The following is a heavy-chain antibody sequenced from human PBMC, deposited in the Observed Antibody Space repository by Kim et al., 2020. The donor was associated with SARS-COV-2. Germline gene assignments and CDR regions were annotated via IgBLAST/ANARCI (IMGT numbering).Heavy chain of an antibody. CDR3: ARGSSIVVVTYYFDY. CDR2: ISSSSGTI. D-gene: IGHD3-22*01. CDR1: GFTFSSYS. V-gene: IGHV3-48*04. Sequence: GGSLRLSCAASGFTFSSYSMNWVRQAPGKGLEWVSYISSSSGTIYYADSVKGRFTISRDNAKNSLYLQMNSLRAEDTAVYYCARGSSIVVVTYYFDYWGQGTLVTVSS. J-gene: IGHJ4*02.